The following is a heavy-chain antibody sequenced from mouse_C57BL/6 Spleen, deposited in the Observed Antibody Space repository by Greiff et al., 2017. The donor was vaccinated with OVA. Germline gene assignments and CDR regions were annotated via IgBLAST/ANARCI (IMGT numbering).Heavy chain of an antibody. J-gene: IGHJ2*01. D-gene: IGHD1-2*01. V-gene: IGHV1-19*01. CDR2: INPYNGGT. CDR3: ARRYAPYDRLDY. Sequence: EVQLQQSGPVLVKPGASVKMSCKASGYTFTDYYMNWVKQSHGKSLEWIGVINPYNGGTSYNQKFKGKATLTVDKSSSTAYMELNSLTSEDSAVYYCARRYAPYDRLDYWGQGTTLTVSS. CDR1: GYTFTDYY.